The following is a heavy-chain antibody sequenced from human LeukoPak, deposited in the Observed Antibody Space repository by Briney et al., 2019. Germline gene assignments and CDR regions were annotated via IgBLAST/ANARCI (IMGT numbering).Heavy chain of an antibody. CDR1: GGSISSGVYY. J-gene: IGHJ4*02. CDR3: ARATYYYDSSGYYYPPHFDY. D-gene: IGHD3-22*01. CDR2: IYYSGST. Sequence: SETLSLTCTVSGGSISSGVYYWSWIRQHPGKGLEWIGYIYYSGSTYYNPSLKSRVTISVDTSKNQFSLKLSSVTAADTAVYYCARATYYYDSSGYYYPPHFDYWGQGTLVTVSS. V-gene: IGHV4-31*03.